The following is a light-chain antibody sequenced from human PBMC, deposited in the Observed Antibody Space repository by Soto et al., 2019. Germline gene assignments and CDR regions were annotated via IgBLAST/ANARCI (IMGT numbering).Light chain of an antibody. V-gene: IGKV3-11*01. CDR1: QSVSSY. J-gene: IGKJ5*01. Sequence: EVGLTQSPATLSLSPGERATLSCRASQSVSSYLAWYQQKPGQAPRLLIYGASNRATDIPARFTGSGSGTDFTLTISSLEPEDFAVYYCQQRGNWPITFGQGTRREIK. CDR3: QQRGNWPIT. CDR2: GAS.